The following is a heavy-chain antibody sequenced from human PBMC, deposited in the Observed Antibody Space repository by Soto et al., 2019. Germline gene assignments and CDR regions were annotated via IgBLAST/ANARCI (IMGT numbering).Heavy chain of an antibody. V-gene: IGHV3-7*01. J-gene: IGHJ4*02. CDR2: IKQDGSEK. D-gene: IGHD6-13*01. CDR1: GFTFSSYW. Sequence: GGSLRLSCAASGFTFSSYWMSWVSQAPGKGLEWVANIKQDGSEKYSVDSVKGRFTISRDNAKNSLYLQMNSLRDEDTAVYYCARGERQQQRDYWGQGTLVTVSS. CDR3: ARGERQQQRDY.